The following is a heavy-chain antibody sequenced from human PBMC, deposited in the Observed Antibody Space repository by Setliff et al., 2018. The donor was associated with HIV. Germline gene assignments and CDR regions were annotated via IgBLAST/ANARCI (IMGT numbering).Heavy chain of an antibody. Sequence: RASVKVSCKASGYSFTNYAINWLRQAPGRGLEWMGWIHTEQGFPMYAQGFTGRFVFSLDPSVSTAYLQINILRTEDTAVYYCATKYYDSSGQPSDAFDIWGQGTVVTVSS. CDR3: ATKYYDSSGQPSDAFDI. D-gene: IGHD3-22*01. CDR2: IHTEQGFP. CDR1: GYSFTNYA. J-gene: IGHJ3*02. V-gene: IGHV7-4-1*02.